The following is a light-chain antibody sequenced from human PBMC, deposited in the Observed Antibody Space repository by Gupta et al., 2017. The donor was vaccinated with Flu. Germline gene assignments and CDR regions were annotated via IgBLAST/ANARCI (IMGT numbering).Light chain of an antibody. V-gene: IGKV1-9*01. CDR3: QQLNSYLPT. J-gene: IGKJ5*01. CDR1: QGISSY. CDR2: AAS. Sequence: DIQLTQSPSFLSASVGDRVTITCRASQGISSYLAWYQRKPGKAPKLLIYAASTLQSGVPSRFSGSGSGTEFTLTISSLQPEDFATYYCQQLNSYLPTFGQGTRLEIK.